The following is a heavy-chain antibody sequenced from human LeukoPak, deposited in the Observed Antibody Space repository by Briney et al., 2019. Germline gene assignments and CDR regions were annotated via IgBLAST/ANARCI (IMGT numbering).Heavy chain of an antibody. J-gene: IGHJ3*02. CDR3: ARGDSGDTFDI. CDR2: IYNSGST. CDR1: GGSINNYV. Sequence: ETLSLTCTVSGGSINNYVWSWIRQPPGKGLEWVGYIYNSGSTNYSPSLKSRVTISVDTSMNQFSLKLSSVTAADTAVYYCARGDSGDTFDIWGQGTMVTVSS. V-gene: IGHV4-59*01. D-gene: IGHD4-17*01.